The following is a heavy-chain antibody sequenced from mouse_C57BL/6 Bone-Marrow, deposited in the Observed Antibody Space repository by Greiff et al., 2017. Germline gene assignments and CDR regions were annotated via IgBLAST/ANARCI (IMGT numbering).Heavy chain of an antibody. CDR1: GYTFTSYW. V-gene: IGHV1-7*01. CDR3: AISNGVPGLFAY. CDR2: INPSSGYT. Sequence: VQLQQSGAELVKPGASVKLSCKASGYTFTSYWMHWVKQRPGQGLEWIGYINPSSGYTKYNQKFKDKATLTADKSSSTAYMQLSSLTYGDSAVDDCAISNGVPGLFAYWGQGNLVTVSA. D-gene: IGHD1-2*01. J-gene: IGHJ3*01.